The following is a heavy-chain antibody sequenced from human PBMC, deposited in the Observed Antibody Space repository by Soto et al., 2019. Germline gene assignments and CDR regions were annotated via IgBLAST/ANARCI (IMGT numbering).Heavy chain of an antibody. J-gene: IGHJ4*02. CDR3: SRYILNTSVRYSDS. V-gene: IGHV3-72*01. CDR2: VRKKANSYTT. D-gene: IGHD1-20*01. Sequence: GGSLRLSCAASGFTFSDYYMDWIRQAPGKGLEWVGRVRKKANSYTTEYAASVKGRFSISRDDSENSLYLQMNGLKSEDTAVYYCSRYILNTSVRYSDSWGQGTLVTVSS. CDR1: GFTFSDYY.